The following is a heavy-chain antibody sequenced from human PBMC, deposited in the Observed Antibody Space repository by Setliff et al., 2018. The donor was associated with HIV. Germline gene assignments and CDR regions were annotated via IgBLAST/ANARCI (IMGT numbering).Heavy chain of an antibody. CDR2: IYPGDSDT. CDR3: ARHRDYGDHAQEFDP. D-gene: IGHD4-17*01. V-gene: IGHV5-51*01. Sequence: GESLKISCKGSGYGFSSHWIAWVRQKPGKGLEWMGIIYPGDSDTRYSPSFQGQVTISADQSISTAYLQWSSLKASDTAIYYCARHRDYGDHAQEFDPWGQGTLVTVSS. CDR1: GYGFSSHW. J-gene: IGHJ5*02.